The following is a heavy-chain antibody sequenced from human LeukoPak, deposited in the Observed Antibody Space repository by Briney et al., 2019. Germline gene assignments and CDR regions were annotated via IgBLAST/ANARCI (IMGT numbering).Heavy chain of an antibody. J-gene: IGHJ3*02. D-gene: IGHD2-2*01. CDR3: ARESHLRYCSSTSCYGVAFDI. Sequence: GTSLRLSCAASGFTFSSYGMHWVRQAPGKGLEWVAVISYDGSNKYYADSVKGRFTISRDNSKNTLYLQMNSLRAEDTAVYYCARESHLRYCSSTSCYGVAFDIWGQGTMVTVSS. CDR1: GFTFSSYG. CDR2: ISYDGSNK. V-gene: IGHV3-30*03.